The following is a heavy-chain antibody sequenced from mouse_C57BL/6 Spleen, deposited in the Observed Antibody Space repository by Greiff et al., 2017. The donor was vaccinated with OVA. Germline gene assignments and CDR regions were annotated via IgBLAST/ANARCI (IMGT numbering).Heavy chain of an antibody. V-gene: IGHV1-69*01. CDR2: IDPSDSYT. CDR1: GYTFTSYW. CDR3: ARTPHYYGSSYGNYFDY. D-gene: IGHD1-1*01. Sequence: VQLQQPGAELVMPGASVKLSCKASGYTFTSYWMHWVKQRPGQGLEWIGEIDPSDSYTNYNQKFKGKSTLTVDKSSSTAYMQLSSLTSEDSAVYYCARTPHYYGSSYGNYFDYWGQGTTLTVSS. J-gene: IGHJ2*01.